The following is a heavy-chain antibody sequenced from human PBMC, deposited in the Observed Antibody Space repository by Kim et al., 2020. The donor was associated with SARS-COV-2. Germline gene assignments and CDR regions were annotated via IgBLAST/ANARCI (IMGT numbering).Heavy chain of an antibody. Sequence: SETLSLTCTVSGGSVSSGSYYWSWIRQPPGKGLEWIGYIYYSGSTNYNPSLKSRVTISVNTSKNPFSLKLSSVTAADTAVYYCARDNGLVYDFWCGYNYPSGMDVWGQGTTVTVS. CDR3: ARDNGLVYDFWCGYNYPSGMDV. V-gene: IGHV4-61*01. CDR1: GGSVSSGSYY. CDR2: IYYSGST. D-gene: IGHD3-3*01. J-gene: IGHJ6*02.